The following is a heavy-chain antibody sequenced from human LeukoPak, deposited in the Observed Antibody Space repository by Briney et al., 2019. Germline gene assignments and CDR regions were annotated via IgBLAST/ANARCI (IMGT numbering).Heavy chain of an antibody. CDR2: TYYSGST. V-gene: IGHV4-30-4*01. CDR1: GGSISSGDYY. CDR3: ARPYYYDSRIDP. Sequence: SETLSLTCTVSGGSISSGDYYWSWIRQPPGKGLEWIGYTYYSGSTYYNPSLKSRATTSADTSKNQFSLKLTSVTAADTAVYYCARPYYYDSRIDPWGQGTLVTVSS. D-gene: IGHD3-22*01. J-gene: IGHJ5*02.